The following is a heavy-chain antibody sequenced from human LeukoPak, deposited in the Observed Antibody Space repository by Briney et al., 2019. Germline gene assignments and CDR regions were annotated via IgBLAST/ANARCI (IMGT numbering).Heavy chain of an antibody. Sequence: PGGSLRLSCAASGFTFSSYEMHWVRQAPGKGLEWVSYISSSDNIIYYADSVKGRFTISRDNAKNSLYLQMNSLRAEDTAVYYCARDKPDTAMVVWDCWGQGTLVTVSS. J-gene: IGHJ4*02. D-gene: IGHD5-18*01. CDR2: ISSSDNII. CDR3: ARDKPDTAMVVWDC. V-gene: IGHV3-48*03. CDR1: GFTFSSYE.